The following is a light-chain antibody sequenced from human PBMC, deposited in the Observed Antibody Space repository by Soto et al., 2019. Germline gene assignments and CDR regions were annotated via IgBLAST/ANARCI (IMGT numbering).Light chain of an antibody. CDR3: QQYGISPTWT. CDR2: GAS. Sequence: ESVLTQSPGTLSLSPGERATLSCRASQSVSSNYLAWYQQKPGQAPRLLIYGASTRASGIPDRFSGSGSGTDFTLTISRLEPEDSAVYYCQQYGISPTWTFGQGTKVEIK. J-gene: IGKJ1*01. CDR1: QSVSSNY. V-gene: IGKV3-20*01.